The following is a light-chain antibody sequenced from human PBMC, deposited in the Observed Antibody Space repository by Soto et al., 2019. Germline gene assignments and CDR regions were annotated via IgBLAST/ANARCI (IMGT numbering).Light chain of an antibody. J-gene: IGKJ3*01. Sequence: EIVLTQSPGTLSLSPGERSILSCRAIQSISNRYLAWYQQMPGRAPRLLIHGASSRAAGIPDRFSGSGSGTDFTLTINRLEPEDFAVYYCHHYDNSPPFPFGPGTKVDIK. CDR2: GAS. CDR1: QSISNRY. CDR3: HHYDNSPPFP. V-gene: IGKV3-20*01.